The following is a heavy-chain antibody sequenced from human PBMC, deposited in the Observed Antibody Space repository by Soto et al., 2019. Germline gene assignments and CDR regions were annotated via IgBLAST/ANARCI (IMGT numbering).Heavy chain of an antibody. Sequence: ASVKVSCKASGYDFTAYDINWVRQASGQGLDWMGWMNPINGATGSARRFQGRVSMTRNTATGTAYLELTSLRSDDSAVYYCGRGPSPRAPAGGTPYYYAMDVWGQGTTVTVYS. J-gene: IGHJ6*02. D-gene: IGHD6-13*01. CDR1: GYDFTAYD. CDR3: GRGPSPRAPAGGTPYYYAMDV. CDR2: MNPINGAT. V-gene: IGHV1-8*02.